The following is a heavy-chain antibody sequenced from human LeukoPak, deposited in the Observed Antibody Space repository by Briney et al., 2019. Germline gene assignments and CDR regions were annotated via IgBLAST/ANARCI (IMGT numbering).Heavy chain of an antibody. CDR1: GFTFSSYA. V-gene: IGHV3-23*01. D-gene: IGHD3-10*01. CDR3: AKMVRGVNNYYAMDV. J-gene: IGHJ6*01. Sequence: PGGSLRLSCAASGFTFSSYAMSWVRQAPGKGLEWVSTISAGGGSTYYADSVQGRFTVSRDNSKNTLYLQMSSLRAEDTAVYYCAKMVRGVNNYYAMDVWDQGTTVTVSS. CDR2: ISAGGGST.